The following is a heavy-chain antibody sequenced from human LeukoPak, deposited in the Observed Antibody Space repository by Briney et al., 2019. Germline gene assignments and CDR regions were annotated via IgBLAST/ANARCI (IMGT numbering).Heavy chain of an antibody. CDR2: IRTQANNDAT. V-gene: IGHV3-73*01. CDR1: GFTFSDSA. Sequence: GGSLRLSCAASGFTFSDSAMHWVRQASGKGLEWLGRIRTQANNDATAYGVSVKGRFIISRDDSRNTAYLQMNSLKTEDTAVYYCAGDYNSLTGLNYWGQGTLVTVSS. D-gene: IGHD3-9*01. J-gene: IGHJ4*02. CDR3: AGDYNSLTGLNY.